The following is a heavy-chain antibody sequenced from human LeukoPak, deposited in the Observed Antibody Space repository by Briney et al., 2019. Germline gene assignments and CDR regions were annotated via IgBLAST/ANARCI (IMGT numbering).Heavy chain of an antibody. J-gene: IGHJ4*02. Sequence: PSQTLSLTCTVSGYSISSGYYWGWIRQPPGKGLEWIGSIYHSGSTYYNPSLKSRVTISVDTSKNQFSLKLSSVTAADTAVYYCALTPRGEIDYWGQGTLVTVSS. D-gene: IGHD3-10*01. CDR2: IYHSGST. CDR3: ALTPRGEIDY. CDR1: GYSISSGYY. V-gene: IGHV4-38-2*02.